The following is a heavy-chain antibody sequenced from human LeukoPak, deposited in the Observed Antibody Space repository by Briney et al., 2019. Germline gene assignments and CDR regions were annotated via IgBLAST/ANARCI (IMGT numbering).Heavy chain of an antibody. J-gene: IGHJ4*02. Sequence: ASVKVSFKASGGTFSSYSISWVRQAPGQGLEWMGRIIPIVGIANYAQKFQGRVTITADKSTSGAYMELSSLRSEDTAVYYREIIPGGYSYGTFDFWGQGTLVTVSS. CDR3: EIIPGGYSYGTFDF. V-gene: IGHV1-69*02. CDR1: GGTFSSYS. CDR2: IIPIVGIA. D-gene: IGHD5-18*01.